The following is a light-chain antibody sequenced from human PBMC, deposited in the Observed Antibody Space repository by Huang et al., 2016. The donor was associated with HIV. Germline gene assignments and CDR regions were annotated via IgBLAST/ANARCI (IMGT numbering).Light chain of an antibody. CDR1: QTLLHSSGHNL. V-gene: IGKV2-28*01. CDR3: MQGLQTPPT. CDR2: LTS. Sequence: EIVMTQSPLSLPVSPGQPASIPCTSSQTLLHSSGHNLLDWYLQKPGQSPQLLIFLTSNRSSGVPDKFTGSGSGSNFTLSINKVQPDDVGIYDCMQGLQTPPTFGQGTKLEI. J-gene: IGKJ2*01.